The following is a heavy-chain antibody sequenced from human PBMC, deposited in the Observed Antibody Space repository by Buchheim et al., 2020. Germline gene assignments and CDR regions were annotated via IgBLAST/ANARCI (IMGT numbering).Heavy chain of an antibody. D-gene: IGHD3-10*01. Sequence: QVQLQQWGAGLLKPSETLSLTCAVYGGSFSGYYWSWIRQPPGKGLEWIGEINHSGSTNYNPSLKSRVTISVDTSKNQFSLKLSSVTAADPAVYYCARERYYYGSGSYYPYYYYGMDVWGQGTT. CDR1: GGSFSGYY. V-gene: IGHV4-34*01. CDR2: INHSGST. CDR3: ARERYYYGSGSYYPYYYYGMDV. J-gene: IGHJ6*02.